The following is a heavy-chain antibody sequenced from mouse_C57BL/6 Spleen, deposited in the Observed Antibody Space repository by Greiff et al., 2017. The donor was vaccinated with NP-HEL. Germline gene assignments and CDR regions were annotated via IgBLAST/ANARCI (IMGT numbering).Heavy chain of an antibody. J-gene: IGHJ2*01. V-gene: IGHV1-5*01. CDR3: TREENWDYYFDY. D-gene: IGHD4-1*01. CDR2: IYPGNSDT. Sequence: EVQLQQSGTVLARPGASVKMSCKTSGYTFTSYWMHWVKQRPGQGLEWIGAIYPGNSDTSYNQKFKGKAKLTAVTSASTAYMELSSLTNEDSAVDYCTREENWDYYFDYWGQGTTLTVSS. CDR1: GYTFTSYW.